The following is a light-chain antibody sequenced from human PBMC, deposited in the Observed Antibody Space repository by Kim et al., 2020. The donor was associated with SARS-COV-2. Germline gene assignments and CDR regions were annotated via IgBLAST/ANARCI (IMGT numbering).Light chain of an antibody. CDR2: DAS. Sequence: AYVGDRLTITCRASQSITTYLNLYQQKPGKAPNLLIYDASRLQSGVPSRFSGSGSGTDFTLTIRSLQPEDSATYYCKQSFSAPLTFGGGTKVDIK. V-gene: IGKV1-39*01. CDR3: KQSFSAPLT. CDR1: QSITTY. J-gene: IGKJ4*01.